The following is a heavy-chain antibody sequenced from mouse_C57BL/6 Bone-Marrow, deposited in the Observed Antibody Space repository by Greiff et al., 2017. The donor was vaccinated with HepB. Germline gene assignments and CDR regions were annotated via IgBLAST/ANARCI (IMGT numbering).Heavy chain of an antibody. CDR3: ARGGWLPFAY. V-gene: IGHV1-50*01. CDR1: GYTFTSYW. CDR2: IDPSDSYT. J-gene: IGHJ3*01. Sequence: QVQLKQPGAELVKPGASVKLSCKASGYTFTSYWMQWVKQRPGQGLEWIGEIDPSDSYTNYNQKFKGKATLTVDTSSSTAYMQLSSLTSEDSAVYYCARGGWLPFAYWGQGTLVTVSA. D-gene: IGHD2-3*01.